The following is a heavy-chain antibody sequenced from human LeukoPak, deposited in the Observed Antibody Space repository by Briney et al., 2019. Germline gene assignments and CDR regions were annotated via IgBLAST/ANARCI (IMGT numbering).Heavy chain of an antibody. V-gene: IGHV3-66*02. D-gene: IGHD6-13*01. CDR2: VYSGGDT. CDR1: GFTVSSSN. J-gene: IGHJ4*02. Sequence: GGTLRLSCAASGFTVSSSNMSWVRQAPGQGLEWVSVVYSGGDTHYTGSVTSRFTISRDNSVNTLYLQMNSLRTEDTAVYYCARAFVTAAGFFDTWGQGTLVTVSS. CDR3: ARAFVTAAGFFDT.